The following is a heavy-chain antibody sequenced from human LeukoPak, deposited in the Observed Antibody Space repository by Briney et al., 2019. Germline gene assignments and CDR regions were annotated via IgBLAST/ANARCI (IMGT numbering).Heavy chain of an antibody. CDR1: GGSISSYY. Sequence: PSETLSLTCTVSGGSISSYYWSWIRQPPGKGLEWIGYIYYSGGTNYNPSLKSRVTISVDTSKNQFSLKLSSVTAADTAVYYCARDRVVVVPAAMEYYYYYGMDVWGQGTTVTVSS. CDR3: ARDRVVVVPAAMEYYYYYGMDV. J-gene: IGHJ6*02. D-gene: IGHD2-2*01. CDR2: IYYSGGT. V-gene: IGHV4-59*01.